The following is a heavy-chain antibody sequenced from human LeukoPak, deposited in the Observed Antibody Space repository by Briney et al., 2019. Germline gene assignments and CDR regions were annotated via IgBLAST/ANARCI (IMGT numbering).Heavy chain of an antibody. CDR2: ISSSSSYI. J-gene: IGHJ5*02. D-gene: IGHD3-10*01. Sequence: GGSLRLSCAASGFTFSSYSMNWVRQAPWKGLEWVSSISSSSSYIYYADSVKGRFTISRDNAKNSLYLQMNSLRAEDTAVYYCARAGITMVRGVIIRKGNWFDPWGQGTLVTVSS. CDR3: ARAGITMVRGVIIRKGNWFDP. V-gene: IGHV3-21*01. CDR1: GFTFSSYS.